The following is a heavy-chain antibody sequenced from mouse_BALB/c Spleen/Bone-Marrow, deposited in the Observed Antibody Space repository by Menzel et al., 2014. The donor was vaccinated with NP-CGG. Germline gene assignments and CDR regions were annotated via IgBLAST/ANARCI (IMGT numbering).Heavy chain of an antibody. CDR3: ARLHYYGYEAY. Sequence: VQLKDSGGGLVQPGGSLKLSCAASGFDFSTYWMSWVRQAPGKGLEWIGEINPDSSTINYTPSLKDKFIISRDNAKNTLYLQMSKVRSEDTALYYCARLHYYGYEAYWGQGTLVTVSA. V-gene: IGHV4-1*02. J-gene: IGHJ3*01. CDR1: GFDFSTYW. D-gene: IGHD1-2*01. CDR2: INPDSSTI.